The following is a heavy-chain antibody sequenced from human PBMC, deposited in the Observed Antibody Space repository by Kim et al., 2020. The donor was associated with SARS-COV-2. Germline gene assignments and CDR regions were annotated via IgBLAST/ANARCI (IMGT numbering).Heavy chain of an antibody. V-gene: IGHV4-34*01. CDR3: ARPHYGSGSYWVDY. CDR1: GGSFSGDY. CDR2: INHSGST. J-gene: IGHJ4*02. D-gene: IGHD3-10*01. Sequence: SETLSLTCAVYGGSFSGDYWSWSRQPPGKGLEWIGEINHSGSTNYNPSLKSRVTISVDTSKNQFSLKLSSVTAADTAVYYCARPHYGSGSYWVDYWGQGTLVTVSS.